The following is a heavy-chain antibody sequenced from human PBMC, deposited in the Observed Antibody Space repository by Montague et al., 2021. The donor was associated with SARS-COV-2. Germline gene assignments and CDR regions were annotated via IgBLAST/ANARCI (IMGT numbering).Heavy chain of an antibody. CDR2: IYSSGVT. CDR3: ERIINHSDSDGPPSLFDH. D-gene: IGHD3-22*01. V-gene: IGHV4-61*02. J-gene: IGHJ4*02. CDR1: GASISSTNYY. Sequence: TLSLTCTVSGASISSTNYYWSWIRQPAGKGLEWIGRIYSSGVTNYNPSLKSRVSISIDTSKNEFSLKLSSVTAADTAVYYCERIINHSDSDGPPSLFDHWGQGIRVTASS.